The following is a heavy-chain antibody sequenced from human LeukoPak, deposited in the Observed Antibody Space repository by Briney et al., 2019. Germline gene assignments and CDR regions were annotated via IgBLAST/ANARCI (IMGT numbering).Heavy chain of an antibody. D-gene: IGHD5-24*01. CDR1: GYTFTSYD. Sequence: PLAAVKVSCKASGYTFTSYDINWVRQATGQGLEWMGWMNPNSGNTGYAQKSQGRVTMTRDMSTNTVYMELSSLRSEDTAVYYCARVDGTSPHELDYWGQGTLATVSS. J-gene: IGHJ4*02. CDR2: MNPNSGNT. V-gene: IGHV1-8*02. CDR3: ARVDGTSPHELDY.